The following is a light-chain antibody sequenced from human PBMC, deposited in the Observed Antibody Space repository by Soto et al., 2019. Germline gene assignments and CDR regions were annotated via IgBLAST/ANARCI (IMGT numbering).Light chain of an antibody. CDR2: WAS. CDR1: QSVFYSSNNKNY. V-gene: IGKV4-1*01. J-gene: IGKJ2*01. Sequence: DIVMTQSPDSLPVSLGERATINCKSSQSVFYSSNNKNYLAWYQQKPGQPPRLLIYWASTRESGVPDRFSGSGSGPDFTLTISSLQAEDVAVYYCQQYYSTPYTFGQGTKLEIK. CDR3: QQYYSTPYT.